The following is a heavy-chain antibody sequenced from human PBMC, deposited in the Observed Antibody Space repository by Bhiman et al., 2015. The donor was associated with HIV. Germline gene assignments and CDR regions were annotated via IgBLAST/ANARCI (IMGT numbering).Heavy chain of an antibody. V-gene: IGHV3-21*03. J-gene: IGHJ4*02. CDR2: ISSSGTYI. CDR3: AGEINYRSTWHVTVGGLNY. CDR1: GFNFGGFS. D-gene: IGHD2-21*02. Sequence: EVQVVESGGGLVKPGGSLRLSCSASGFNFGGFSFNWVRQAPGKGLEWVSSISSSGTYIFYADSVRGRFTISKDNANNLVFLQMDSLRADDTAVYYCAGEINYRSTWHVTVGGLNYWGQGTLVTVSS.